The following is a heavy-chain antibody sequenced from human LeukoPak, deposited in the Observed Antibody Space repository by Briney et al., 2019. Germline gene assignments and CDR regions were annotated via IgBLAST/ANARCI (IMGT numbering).Heavy chain of an antibody. J-gene: IGHJ6*03. Sequence: ASVKVSCKASGGTLSSYAISWVRQAPGQGLEWMGGIIPILGTANYAQKFQGRVTITADESTSTAYMELSSLRSEDTAVYYCARDGRLVVVPAAPYYYYMDVWAKGPRSPSP. V-gene: IGHV1-69*13. CDR3: ARDGRLVVVPAAPYYYYMDV. CDR2: IIPILGTA. CDR1: GGTLSSYA. D-gene: IGHD2-2*01.